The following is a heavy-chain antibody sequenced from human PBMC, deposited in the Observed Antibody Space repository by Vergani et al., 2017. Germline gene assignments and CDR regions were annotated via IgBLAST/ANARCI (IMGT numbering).Heavy chain of an antibody. Sequence: EVQLVESGGGLVQPGRSLRLSCAASGFTFDDYAMHWVRQAPGKGLEWVSGISWNSGSIGYADSVKGRFTISRDNAKNSLYLQMNSLRAEDTALYYCAKDKHDCSSTSGYAGGGPYGMDVWGQGTTVTVSS. J-gene: IGHJ6*02. V-gene: IGHV3-9*01. D-gene: IGHD2-2*01. CDR1: GFTFDDYA. CDR3: AKDKHDCSSTSGYAGGGPYGMDV. CDR2: ISWNSGSI.